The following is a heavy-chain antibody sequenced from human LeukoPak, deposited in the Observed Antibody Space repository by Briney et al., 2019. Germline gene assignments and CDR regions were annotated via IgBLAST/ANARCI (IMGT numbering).Heavy chain of an antibody. Sequence: GGSLRLSCAASGFTFSSYVMTWVRQAPGKGLVWVSSISGSAGTTYYADSVKGRFTISRDNSKNTLYLQMNSLRAEDTAVYYCVKSRYHYDTSGSFPDAFDIWGQGTMVTVSS. CDR3: VKSRYHYDTSGSFPDAFDI. V-gene: IGHV3-23*01. D-gene: IGHD3-22*01. CDR1: GFTFSSYV. CDR2: ISGSAGTT. J-gene: IGHJ3*02.